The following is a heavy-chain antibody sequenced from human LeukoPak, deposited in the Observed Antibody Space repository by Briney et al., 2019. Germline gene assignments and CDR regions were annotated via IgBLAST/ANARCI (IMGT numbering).Heavy chain of an antibody. V-gene: IGHV3-23*01. J-gene: IGHJ4*02. CDR3: AKVYSSWYLGAFDY. CDR2: ISGSGGST. Sequence: PGGSLRLSCAASGFTFSSYGMSWVRQAPGKGLEWVSAISGSGGSTYYADSVKGRFTISRDNSKNTLYLQMNSLRAEDTAVYYCAKVYSSWYLGAFDYWGQGTLVTVSS. D-gene: IGHD6-13*01. CDR1: GFTFSSYG.